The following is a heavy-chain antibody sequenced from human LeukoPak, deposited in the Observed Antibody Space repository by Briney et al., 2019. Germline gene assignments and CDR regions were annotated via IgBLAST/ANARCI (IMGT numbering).Heavy chain of an antibody. Sequence: ASVKVSCKASGYTFTGYYMHWVRQAPGQGLERMGWINPNSGGTNYAQKFLGRVTMTRDTSISTAYMELSRLRSDDTAVYYCARGQFIAARYYFDYWGQGTLVTVSS. J-gene: IGHJ4*02. D-gene: IGHD6-6*01. CDR1: GYTFTGYY. CDR2: INPNSGGT. CDR3: ARGQFIAARYYFDY. V-gene: IGHV1-2*02.